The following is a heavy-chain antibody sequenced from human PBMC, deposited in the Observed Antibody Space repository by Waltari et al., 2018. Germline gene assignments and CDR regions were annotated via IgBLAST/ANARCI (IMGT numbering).Heavy chain of an antibody. CDR1: GDYVSGNYW. CDR2: VHHSGKT. CDR3: AGDRAIGLFFDY. V-gene: IGHV4-4*02. Sequence: QVQLQESGQGLVKPSGTLSLTCAVSGDYVSGNYWWSWVRQSPETGLEWIGQVHHSGKTHYNPSIQSRVTISVDSPKNQFSLTLKSVTAADTAVYYCAGDRAIGLFFDYWGRGTLVTVSS. J-gene: IGHJ4*02. D-gene: IGHD2-2*01.